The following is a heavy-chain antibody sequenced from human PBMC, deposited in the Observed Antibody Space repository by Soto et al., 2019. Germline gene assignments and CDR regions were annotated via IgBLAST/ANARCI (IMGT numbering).Heavy chain of an antibody. Sequence: GGSLRLSCAASGFTFSSYDMHWVRQATGKGLEWVSAIGTAGDTYYPGSVKGRFTISRENAKNSLYLQMNSLRAEDTAVYYCARDRAAPGPTVAGPPGGDYYGMDVWGQGTTVTVSS. D-gene: IGHD6-19*01. J-gene: IGHJ6*02. CDR2: IGTAGDT. CDR3: ARDRAAPGPTVAGPPGGDYYGMDV. V-gene: IGHV3-13*01. CDR1: GFTFSSYD.